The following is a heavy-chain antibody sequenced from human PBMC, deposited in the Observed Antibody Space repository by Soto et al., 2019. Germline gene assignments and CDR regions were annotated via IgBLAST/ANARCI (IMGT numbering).Heavy chain of an antibody. J-gene: IGHJ5*02. CDR1: GFTFRNHG. CDR3: ARCSNNEGVDP. CDR2: IWYDGSEK. D-gene: IGHD1-1*01. V-gene: IGHV3-33*01. Sequence: QVQLVESGGGVVQPGRSLRLSCEGSGFTFRNHGMHWIRQSPGKGLEWLAVIWYDGSEKYYADSVKGRFTVSRDNSKNPLYLQLTSLTGEGTAIYFCARCSNNEGVDPWGQGTVVTVS.